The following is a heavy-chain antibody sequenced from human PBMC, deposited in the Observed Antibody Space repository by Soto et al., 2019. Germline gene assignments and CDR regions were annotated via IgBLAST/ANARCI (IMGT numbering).Heavy chain of an antibody. CDR1: GFIFSNYG. D-gene: IGHD4-4*01. J-gene: IGHJ4*02. CDR2: ISYDENNK. CDR3: ARDYSFSFDY. Sequence: GGSLRLSCAASGFIFSNYGMHWVRQAPGKGLEWVAVISYDENNKYYADSVKGRFTISRDNSKDTVYLQMDSLRAEDTAVYYCARDYSFSFDYWGQGTLVTVSS. V-gene: IGHV3-30*03.